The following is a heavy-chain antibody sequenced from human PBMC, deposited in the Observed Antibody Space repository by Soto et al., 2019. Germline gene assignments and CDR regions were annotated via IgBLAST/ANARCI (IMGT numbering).Heavy chain of an antibody. V-gene: IGHV3-23*01. CDR3: VKGALELLYYYYGMDV. D-gene: IGHD1-7*01. CDR2: LSDSGGST. Sequence: LRLSCAASGFTFSSYAMSWVRQAPGKGLEWVSGLSDSGGSTYYADSVKGRFTISRDNSKNTLYLQMSSLRAEDTAVYYCVKGALELLYYYYGMDVWGQETTVTVSS. CDR1: GFTFSSYA. J-gene: IGHJ6*02.